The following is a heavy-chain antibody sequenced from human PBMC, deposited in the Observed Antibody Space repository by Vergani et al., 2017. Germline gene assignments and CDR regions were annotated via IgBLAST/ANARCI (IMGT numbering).Heavy chain of an antibody. D-gene: IGHD2-15*01. V-gene: IGHV1-18*01. Sequence: QVQLVQSGAEVKKPGSSVKVSCKASGGTFSSYAISWVRQAPGQGLEWMGGISAYNGNTNYAQKLQGRVTMTTDTSTSTAYMELRSLISDDTAVYYCARDLVVVAAPNDHRFDPWDERTLVTVSS. CDR1: GGTFSSYA. J-gene: IGHJ5*02. CDR2: ISAYNGNT. CDR3: ARDLVVVAAPNDHRFDP.